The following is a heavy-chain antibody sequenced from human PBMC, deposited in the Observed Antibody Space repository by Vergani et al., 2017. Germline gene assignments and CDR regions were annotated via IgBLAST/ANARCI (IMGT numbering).Heavy chain of an antibody. V-gene: IGHV3-23*01. CDR1: GFTFNHYA. CDR2: ISGSGGST. J-gene: IGHJ6*02. Sequence: EVQLLESGGDLVQPGGSLRLSCAASGFTFNHYAMNWVRQAPGKGLEWVSGISGSGGSTYYAGSVKGRFTISRDSSKKTMYLQMNSLSAGDSAVYYCAKSNPRNSGYDYLYYYHAMDVGGQGTTVTVSS. CDR3: AKSNPRNSGYDYLYYYHAMDV. D-gene: IGHD5-12*01.